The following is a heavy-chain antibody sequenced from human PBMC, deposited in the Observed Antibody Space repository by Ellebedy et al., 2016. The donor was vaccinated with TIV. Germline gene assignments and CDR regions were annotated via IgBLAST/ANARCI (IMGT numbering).Heavy chain of an antibody. Sequence: AASVKVSCKASGYTFTRYYFMHWVRQAPGQGLEWMGIINPGDGTTTYARTFQGRVTMTRDTSTSTVYMALGSLRADDTAVYYCARGGRYSGSYNFDHWGQGSLVTVSS. CDR1: GYTFTRYYF. D-gene: IGHD1-26*01. V-gene: IGHV1-46*01. CDR2: INPGDGTT. CDR3: ARGGRYSGSYNFDH. J-gene: IGHJ4*02.